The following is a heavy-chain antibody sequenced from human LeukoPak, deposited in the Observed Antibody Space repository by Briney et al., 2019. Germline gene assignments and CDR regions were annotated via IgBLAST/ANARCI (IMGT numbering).Heavy chain of an antibody. V-gene: IGHV4-59*01. CDR1: GASISSYY. CDR2: IYYSGST. J-gene: IGHJ4*02. Sequence: PSETLSLTCTVSGASISSYYWSWIRQSPGKGLEWIGYIYYSGSTNYNPSLKSRVTISVDTSKNQFSLKVSSVTAADTAVYYCARRMLVPGDYFNYCGQGTLVTVAS. D-gene: IGHD7-27*01. CDR3: ARRMLVPGDYFNY.